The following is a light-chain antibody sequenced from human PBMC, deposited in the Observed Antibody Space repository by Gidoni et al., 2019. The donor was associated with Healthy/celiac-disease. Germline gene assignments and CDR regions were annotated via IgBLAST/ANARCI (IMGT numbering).Light chain of an antibody. J-gene: IGKJ4*01. CDR3: QQYNNWPPPLT. CDR1: QSVSSN. Sequence: EIVMTQSPATPSVSPGERATLTCRSSQSVSSNLARYQQKPDQAPRLLIYCASTRATGIPARFSSSGSGTEFTLTISSLQSEDFAVYYCQQYNNWPPPLTFGGGTKVEIK. CDR2: CAS. V-gene: IGKV3-15*01.